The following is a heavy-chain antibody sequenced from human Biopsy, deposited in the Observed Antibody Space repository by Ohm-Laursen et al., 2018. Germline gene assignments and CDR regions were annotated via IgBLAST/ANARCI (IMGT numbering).Heavy chain of an antibody. D-gene: IGHD4-11*01. CDR3: ARNSRILNYGNFKYYHYYGMDV. CDR2: IYYSVMT. V-gene: IGHV4-59*02. J-gene: IGHJ6*02. CDR1: GDSVTKYY. Sequence: TLSLTCTVSGDSVTKYYWSWIRQPPGKGLEWIGHIYYSVMTNYNPSLQSRVSISVDTSRNQVSLTLSSVTAADTAVYYWARNSRILNYGNFKYYHYYGMDVWGQGTKVTVSS.